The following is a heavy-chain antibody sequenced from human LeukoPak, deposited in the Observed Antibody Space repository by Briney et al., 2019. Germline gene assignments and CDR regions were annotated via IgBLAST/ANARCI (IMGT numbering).Heavy chain of an antibody. CDR2: IKQDGSEK. CDR3: ARPRGGYSYAYDAFDI. D-gene: IGHD5-18*01. V-gene: IGHV3-7*01. J-gene: IGHJ3*02. Sequence: GGSLRLSCAASGFTFSSYWMSWVRQAPGKGLGWVANIKQDGSEKYYVDSVKGRFTISRDNAKNSLYLQMNSLRAEDTAVYYCARPRGGYSYAYDAFDIWGQGTMVTVSS. CDR1: GFTFSSYW.